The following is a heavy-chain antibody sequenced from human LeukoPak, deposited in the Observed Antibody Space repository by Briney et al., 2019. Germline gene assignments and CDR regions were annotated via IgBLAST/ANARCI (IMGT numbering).Heavy chain of an antibody. D-gene: IGHD5-24*01. CDR1: GFTVSSNY. Sequence: PGGSLRLSCAAPGFTVSSNYMSWVRKAPGKGLEWVSLISSGGGTYYADSVKGRFTISRDNSKSMVYLQMNSLRADDTAVYYCAREEMAVSGYFDYWGQGILVTVSS. CDR3: AREEMAVSGYFDY. J-gene: IGHJ4*02. V-gene: IGHV3-53*01. CDR2: ISSGGGT.